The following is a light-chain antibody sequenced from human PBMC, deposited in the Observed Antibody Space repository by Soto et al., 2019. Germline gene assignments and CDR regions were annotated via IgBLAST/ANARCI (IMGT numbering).Light chain of an antibody. Sequence: DIQMTQSPSSLSASVGDRVTITCRASQSITTYLNWYRQKPGKAPKLLIYAASSLESGVPSRFSGSGSGTEFTLTISSLQPDDFATYYCQQYNSYSPLTFGPGTKVDIK. CDR2: AAS. CDR1: QSITTY. CDR3: QQYNSYSPLT. V-gene: IGKV1-5*01. J-gene: IGKJ3*01.